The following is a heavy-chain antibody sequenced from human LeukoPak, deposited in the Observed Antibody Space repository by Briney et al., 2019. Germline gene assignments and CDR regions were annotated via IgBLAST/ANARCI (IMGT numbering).Heavy chain of an antibody. CDR3: ARSHDIVVVPAAIPGVDY. D-gene: IGHD2-2*02. J-gene: IGHJ4*02. V-gene: IGHV3-48*01. Sequence: PGGSLRLSCAASGFTFSTYAMNWVRQAPGKGLEWVSYVSSSSSTIYYADSVKGRFTISRDNAKNSLFLQMNSLRAEDTAVYYCARSHDIVVVPAAIPGVDYWGQGTLVTVSS. CDR1: GFTFSTYA. CDR2: VSSSSSTI.